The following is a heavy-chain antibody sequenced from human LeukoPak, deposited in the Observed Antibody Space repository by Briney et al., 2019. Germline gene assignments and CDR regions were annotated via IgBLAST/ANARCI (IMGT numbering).Heavy chain of an antibody. Sequence: QPGGSLRLSCAASGFTFSSYAMHWVRQAPDKGLEWVSVISYDGGTTYYADSVRGRFTISRDNFRNIVFLQMDSLRTEDTAVYHCVRDEGGYSLDWGQGAPVTVSA. CDR2: ISYDGGTT. V-gene: IGHV3-30*03. CDR3: VRDEGGYSLD. CDR1: GFTFSSYA. D-gene: IGHD2-21*01. J-gene: IGHJ4*02.